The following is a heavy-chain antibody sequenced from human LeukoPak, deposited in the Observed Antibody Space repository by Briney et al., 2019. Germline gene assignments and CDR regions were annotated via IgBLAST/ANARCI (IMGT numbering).Heavy chain of an antibody. CDR2: MSYDGSNK. CDR1: GFTFSSYG. V-gene: IGHV3-30*18. CDR3: AKDMIVVVPAALLYYYYYYGMDV. J-gene: IGHJ6*02. D-gene: IGHD2-2*01. Sequence: PGRSLRLSCAASGFTFSSYGMHWVRQAPGKGLEWVAVMSYDGSNKYYADSVKGRFTISRDNSKNTLYLQMNSLRAEDTAVYYCAKDMIVVVPAALLYYYYYYGMDVWGQGTTVTVSS.